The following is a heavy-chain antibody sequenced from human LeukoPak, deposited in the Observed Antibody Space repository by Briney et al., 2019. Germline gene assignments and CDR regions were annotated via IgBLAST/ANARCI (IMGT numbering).Heavy chain of an antibody. D-gene: IGHD5-12*01. CDR1: GGTFSSYA. J-gene: IGHJ5*02. V-gene: IGHV1-69*13. CDR2: IIPIFGTA. CDR3: ARGGDIVAPTPGWFDP. Sequence: GASVKVSCKASGGTFSSYAISWVRQAPGQGLEWMGGIIPIFGTANYAQKFQGRVTITADESTSTAYMELSSLRSEDTAVYYCARGGDIVAPTPGWFDPWGQGTLVTVSS.